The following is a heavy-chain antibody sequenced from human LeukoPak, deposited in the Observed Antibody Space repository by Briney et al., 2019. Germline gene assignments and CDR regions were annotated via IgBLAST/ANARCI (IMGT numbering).Heavy chain of an antibody. Sequence: GGSLRLSCSASGFTFSDYDMNWVRQAPGKGLEWVSSISYLSSHVYYGDSVKGRFSISRDNAKNSLYLQMNSLGAEDTAVYYCARLRFLEWLRYYMDVWGKGTTVTVSS. V-gene: IGHV3-21*01. CDR3: ARLRFLEWLRYYMDV. CDR1: GFTFSDYD. D-gene: IGHD3-3*01. J-gene: IGHJ6*03. CDR2: ISYLSSHV.